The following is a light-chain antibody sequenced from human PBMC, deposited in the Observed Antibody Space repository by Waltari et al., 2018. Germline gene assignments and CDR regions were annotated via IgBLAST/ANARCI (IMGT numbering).Light chain of an antibody. Sequence: EIVLTQSPATLSLSPGDRATLSCRTSQSVGDYLAWYQQKPGQAPKLLISAASTRATGIPAMFSGSGSGTDFSLTISSLEPEDFAVYYCQQRNNWPPVIFGQGTRLEMK. CDR2: AAS. CDR1: QSVGDY. V-gene: IGKV3-11*01. J-gene: IGKJ5*01. CDR3: QQRNNWPPVI.